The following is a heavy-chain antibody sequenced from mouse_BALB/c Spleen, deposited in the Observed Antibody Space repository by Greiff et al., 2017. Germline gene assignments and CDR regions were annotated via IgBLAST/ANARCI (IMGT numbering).Heavy chain of an antibody. D-gene: IGHD1-1*01. Sequence: EVHLVESGGGLVKPGGSLKLSCAASGFTFSSYAMSWVRQTPEKRLEWVASISSGGSTYYPDSVKGRFTISRDNARNILYLQMSSLRSEDTAMYYCASNYGGAMDYWGQGTSVTVSS. J-gene: IGHJ4*01. CDR3: ASNYGGAMDY. CDR2: ISSGGST. CDR1: GFTFSSYA. V-gene: IGHV5-6-5*01.